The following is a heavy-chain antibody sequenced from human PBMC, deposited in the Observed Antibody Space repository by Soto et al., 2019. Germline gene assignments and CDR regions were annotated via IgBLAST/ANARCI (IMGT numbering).Heavy chain of an antibody. CDR3: ARGQYSSGNDDFDI. CDR2: MNPNSGNT. J-gene: IGHJ3*02. Sequence: ASVKVSCKASGYTFTSYDINWVRQATGQGLEWMGWMNPNSGNTGYAQKFQGRVTMTRNTSISTAYMELSSLRSEDTAVYYCARGQYSSGNDDFDIWGQGTMVTVAS. V-gene: IGHV1-8*01. CDR1: GYTFTSYD. D-gene: IGHD6-25*01.